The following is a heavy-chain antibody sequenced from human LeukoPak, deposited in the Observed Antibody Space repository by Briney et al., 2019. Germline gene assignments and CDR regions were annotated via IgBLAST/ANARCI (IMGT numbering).Heavy chain of an antibody. CDR3: ARGNYGSGSYYNVYYFDY. J-gene: IGHJ4*02. CDR1: GFTFSNYG. D-gene: IGHD3-10*01. V-gene: IGHV3-30*02. CDR2: IRYDDITK. Sequence: PGGSLRLSCAASGFTFSNYGMHWVRQAPGKGLEWVAFIRYDDITKYYVDSVKGRFTISRDNSKNTLYLQMNSLRAEDTAVYYCARGNYGSGSYYNVYYFDYWGQGTLVTVSS.